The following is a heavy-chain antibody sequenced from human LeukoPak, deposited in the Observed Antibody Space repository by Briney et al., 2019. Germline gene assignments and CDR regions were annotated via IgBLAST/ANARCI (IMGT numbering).Heavy chain of an antibody. CDR2: IIPILNIT. Sequence: SVKVSCKASGGTFSSYTISWVRQAPGQGLEWMGRIIPILNITDYAQNFQGRVTLTADKSTSTAYMELSTLRSEDTAVYYCAKDGVVVVATPVYYYYYGMDVWGQGTTVTVSS. CDR3: AKDGVVVVATPVYYYYYGMDV. CDR1: GGTFSSYT. V-gene: IGHV1-69*02. D-gene: IGHD2-2*01. J-gene: IGHJ6*02.